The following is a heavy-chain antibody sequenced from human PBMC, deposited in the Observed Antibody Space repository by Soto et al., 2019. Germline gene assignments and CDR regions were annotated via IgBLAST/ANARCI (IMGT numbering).Heavy chain of an antibody. CDR1: GGSFIGYF. J-gene: IGHJ4*02. Sequence: SETLSLTCAVSGGSFIGYFWIWIRHSPDKGLEWIVEINDSGSTYYNPSFKSRLTISVDTSKSQISLTLTSVTAADSAVYYCQGGDFWGQGTRVTVSS. D-gene: IGHD3-16*01. CDR3: QGGDF. V-gene: IGHV4-34*01. CDR2: INDSGST.